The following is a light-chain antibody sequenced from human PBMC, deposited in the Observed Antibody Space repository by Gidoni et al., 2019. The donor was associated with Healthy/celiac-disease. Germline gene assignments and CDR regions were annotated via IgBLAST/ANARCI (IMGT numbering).Light chain of an antibody. CDR3: AAWDDSLSGPV. V-gene: IGLV1-47*01. Sequence: QSVLTQPPSASGTPGQRVTISFSGSSSNIGSNYLYWYPQLPGTAPKLRIYRNNQRPSGVPDRFSGSKSGTSASLAISGLRSEDEADYYCAAWDDSLSGPVFGGGTKLTVL. J-gene: IGLJ2*01. CDR1: SSNIGSNY. CDR2: RNN.